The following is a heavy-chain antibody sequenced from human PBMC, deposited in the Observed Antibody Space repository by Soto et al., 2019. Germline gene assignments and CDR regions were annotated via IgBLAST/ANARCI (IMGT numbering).Heavy chain of an antibody. CDR1: GFTFSSYW. V-gene: IGHV3-74*01. CDR2: INSDGSST. Sequence: GGSLRLSCAASGFTFSSYWMHWVRQAPGKGLVWVSRINSDGSSTSYADSVKGRFTISRDNAKNTLYLQMNSLRAEDTAVYYCARGYCGGDFCVGDAFDIWGQGTMVTVSS. D-gene: IGHD2-21*02. CDR3: ARGYCGGDFCVGDAFDI. J-gene: IGHJ3*02.